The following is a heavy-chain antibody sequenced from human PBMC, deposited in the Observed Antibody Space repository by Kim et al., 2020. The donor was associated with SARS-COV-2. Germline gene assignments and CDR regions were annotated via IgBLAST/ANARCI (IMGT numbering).Heavy chain of an antibody. V-gene: IGHV3-30*18. Sequence: GGSLRLSCAASGFTFSSYGMHWVRQAPGKGLEWVAVISYDGSNKYYADSVKGRFTISRDNSKNTLYLQMNSLRAEDTAVYYCANAEVVMFGFGAQLDYWGQGTLVTVSS. D-gene: IGHD3-10*01. CDR3: ANAEVVMFGFGAQLDY. CDR1: GFTFSSYG. CDR2: ISYDGSNK. J-gene: IGHJ4*02.